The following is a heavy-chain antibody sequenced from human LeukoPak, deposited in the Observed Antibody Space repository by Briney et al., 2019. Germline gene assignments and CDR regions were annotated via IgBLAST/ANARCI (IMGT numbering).Heavy chain of an antibody. V-gene: IGHV1-24*01. D-gene: IGHD6-13*01. Sequence: ASVKVSCKVSGYTLTELSMHWVRQAPGKGLEWMGGFDPEDGETIYAQKFQGRVTMTEDTSTDTAYMELSSLRSEDTAVYYCARDGAVAAAGSGWFDPWGQGTLVTVSS. CDR1: GYTLTELS. J-gene: IGHJ5*02. CDR2: FDPEDGET. CDR3: ARDGAVAAAGSGWFDP.